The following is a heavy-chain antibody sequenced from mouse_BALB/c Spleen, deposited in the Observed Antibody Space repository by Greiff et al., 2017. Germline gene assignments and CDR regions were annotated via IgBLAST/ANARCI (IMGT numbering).Heavy chain of an antibody. J-gene: IGHJ4*01. CDR3: ARTISMDY. Sequence: EVKVVESGGGLVKPGGSLKLSCAASGFAFSSYDMSWVRQTPEKRLEWVAYISSGGGSTYYPDTVKGRFTISRDNAKNTLYLQMSSLRSEDTAMYYCARTISMDYWGQGTSVTVSS. CDR1: GFAFSSYD. V-gene: IGHV5-12-1*01. D-gene: IGHD1-1*02. CDR2: ISSGGGST.